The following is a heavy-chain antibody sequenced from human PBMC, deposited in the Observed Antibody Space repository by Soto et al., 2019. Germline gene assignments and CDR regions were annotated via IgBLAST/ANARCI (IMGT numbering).Heavy chain of an antibody. CDR1: GYIFSNYG. CDR3: ARCYCSVGSCFTCWHFDL. J-gene: IGHJ2*01. CDR2: IGPYNGNT. V-gene: IGHV1-18*01. D-gene: IGHD2-15*01. Sequence: QVQLVQSGAEVKKPGASVKVSCQASGYIFSNYGISWVRQAPGQGLEWMGWIGPYNGNTDHAQNFQVRVTMTTDTSTNTAYMELRSLRSDDTAFYYCARCYCSVGSCFTCWHFDLWGRGTLVTVSS.